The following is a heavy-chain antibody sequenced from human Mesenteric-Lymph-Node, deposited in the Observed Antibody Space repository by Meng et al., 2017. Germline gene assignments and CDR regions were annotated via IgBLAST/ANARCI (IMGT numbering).Heavy chain of an antibody. CDR3: AKHLSGSYTFDY. CDR1: GGSIRNDQW. CDR2: IYHSGRT. V-gene: IGHV4-4*02. D-gene: IGHD1-26*01. Sequence: QGELQQWGAGLLKPSGTRSLTCEVSGGSIRNDQWWSWVRQAPGKGLEWIGEIYHSGRTNYNPSVKSRVSMSVDKSQNHFSLRLSSVTAADTAVYYCAKHLSGSYTFDYWGQGTLVTVSS. J-gene: IGHJ4*02.